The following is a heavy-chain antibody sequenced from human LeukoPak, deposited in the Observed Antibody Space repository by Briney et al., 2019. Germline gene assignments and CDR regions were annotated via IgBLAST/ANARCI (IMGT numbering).Heavy chain of an antibody. J-gene: IGHJ4*02. CDR2: ISAYNGNT. CDR3: ARGHCSGGSCYLDYFDY. V-gene: IGHV1-18*01. D-gene: IGHD2-15*01. CDR1: GYTFTSYG. Sequence: ASVKVSCKASGYTFTSYGISWVRQAPGQGLEWMGWISAYNGNTNYAQKLQGRVTMTTDTSTSTAYMELRSLRSDDTAVYYCARGHCSGGSCYLDYFDYWGQGTLVTVSS.